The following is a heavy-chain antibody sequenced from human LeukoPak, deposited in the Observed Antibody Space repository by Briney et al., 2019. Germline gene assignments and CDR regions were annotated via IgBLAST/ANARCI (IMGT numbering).Heavy chain of an antibody. Sequence: GESLRLSCAASGFTFSDYSMNWVRQAPGKGLERVSSISSSSSYIFYADSVRGRFSISRDNAKNSLYLQMNSLRAEDTAVYYCARVLRYCSGGNCYSGGLGYMDVWGKGTTVTISS. D-gene: IGHD2-15*01. CDR2: ISSSSSYI. CDR1: GFTFSDYS. J-gene: IGHJ6*03. CDR3: ARVLRYCSGGNCYSGGLGYMDV. V-gene: IGHV3-21*01.